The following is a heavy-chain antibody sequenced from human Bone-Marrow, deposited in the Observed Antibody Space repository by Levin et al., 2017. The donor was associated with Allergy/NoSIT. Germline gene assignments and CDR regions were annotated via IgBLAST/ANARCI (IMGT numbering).Heavy chain of an antibody. CDR2: ISYDGSDK. CDR1: GFTFSDYA. D-gene: IGHD3-22*01. V-gene: IGHV3-30*14. J-gene: IGHJ3*02. CDR3: VRDPYYYDSSGSTVGSGYDI. Sequence: QPGGSLRLSCEASGFTFSDYAMNWVRQTPGKGLEWVAVISYDGSDKSHADSVRGRFTISRDSSKNTLYLQMNSLRAEDTAVYYCVRDPYYYDSSGSTVGSGYDIWGQGTMVTVSS.